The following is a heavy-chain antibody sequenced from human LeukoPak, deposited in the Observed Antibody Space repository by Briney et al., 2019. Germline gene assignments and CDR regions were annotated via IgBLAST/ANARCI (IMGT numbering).Heavy chain of an antibody. CDR2: IHYSGVT. Sequence: SETLSLTCTVSGDSMNRGSYFWGWIRQPPGKGLEWIGGIHYSGVTYYNPSLKSRVTTSKDTSKSQFSLKLTSVTAADTAVYYCARLLGHAYWGQGILVAVSS. D-gene: IGHD2-8*02. CDR1: GDSMNRGSYF. J-gene: IGHJ4*02. CDR3: ARLLGHAY. V-gene: IGHV4-39*01.